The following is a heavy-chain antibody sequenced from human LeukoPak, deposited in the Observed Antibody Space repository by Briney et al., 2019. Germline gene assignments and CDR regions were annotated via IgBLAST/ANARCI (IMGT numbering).Heavy chain of an antibody. D-gene: IGHD5-18*01. J-gene: IGHJ4*02. V-gene: IGHV4-59*01. Sequence: PSETLSLTCTVSGGSISSYYWSWIRQPPGKGLEWIGYIYYSGSTNYNPSLKSRVTISVDTSKNQFSLKLSSVTAADTAVYYCARVERGYSYGYFDYWGQGTLVTVSS. CDR1: GGSISSYY. CDR2: IYYSGST. CDR3: ARVERGYSYGYFDY.